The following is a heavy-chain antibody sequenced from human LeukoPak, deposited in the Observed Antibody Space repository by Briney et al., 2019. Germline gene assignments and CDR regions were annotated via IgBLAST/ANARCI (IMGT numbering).Heavy chain of an antibody. V-gene: IGHV4-39*01. CDR3: ARLALAGTSYAFDI. D-gene: IGHD6-19*01. CDR2: FFYRGTT. Sequence: SETLSLTCTVSNGSISSRDHCCGWVRQPPGKGLECIGGFFYRGTTYYNPSLMSRVTISVDTSKSQFSLQLSSVTAADTALYYCARLALAGTSYAFDIWGQGTKVTVSA. J-gene: IGHJ3*02. CDR1: NGSISSRDHC.